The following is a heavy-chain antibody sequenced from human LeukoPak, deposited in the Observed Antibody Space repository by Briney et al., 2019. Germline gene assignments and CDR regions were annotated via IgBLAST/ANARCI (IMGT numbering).Heavy chain of an antibody. CDR2: INPSGGST. D-gene: IGHD5-12*01. CDR1: GYTFTGYY. V-gene: IGHV1-46*01. CDR3: ARVGSGYDLAVGDYYYYYMDV. J-gene: IGHJ6*03. Sequence: ASVKVSCKASGYTFTGYYMHWVRQAPGQGLEWMGIINPSGGSTSYAQKFQGRVTMTRDMSTSTDYMGLSSLRSDDTAVYYCARVGSGYDLAVGDYYYYYMDVWGKGTTVTVSS.